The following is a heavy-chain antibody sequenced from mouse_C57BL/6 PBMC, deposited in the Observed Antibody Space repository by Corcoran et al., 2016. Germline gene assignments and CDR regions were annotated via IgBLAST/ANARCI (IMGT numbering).Heavy chain of an antibody. CDR2: INPNNGGT. D-gene: IGHD1-1*01. Sequence: EVQLQQSGPELVKPGASVKISCKASGYTFTDYYMNWVKQSHGKSLEWIGDINPNNGGTSYNQKFKGKATLTVDKSSSTAYMELRSLTSEDYAVYYCASTTVVAHWYFDVWGTGTTVTVSS. CDR1: GYTFTDYY. V-gene: IGHV1-26*01. CDR3: ASTTVVAHWYFDV. J-gene: IGHJ1*03.